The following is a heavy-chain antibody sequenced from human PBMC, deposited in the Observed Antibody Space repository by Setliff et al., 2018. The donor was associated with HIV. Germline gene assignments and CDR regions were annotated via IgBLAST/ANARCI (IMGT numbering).Heavy chain of an antibody. J-gene: IGHJ3*02. CDR1: GYTFTDNY. D-gene: IGHD3-22*01. Sequence: ASVKVSCKAPGYTFTDNYIHWVRQAPGQGLEWMGWIIPKSGGTNYAQRFQVRVTMTRDTSISTAYMELSRLRSDDTAVYYCAREVYYDSSPGGHDAFDIWGQGTMVTVSS. V-gene: IGHV1-2*02. CDR2: IIPKSGGT. CDR3: AREVYYDSSPGGHDAFDI.